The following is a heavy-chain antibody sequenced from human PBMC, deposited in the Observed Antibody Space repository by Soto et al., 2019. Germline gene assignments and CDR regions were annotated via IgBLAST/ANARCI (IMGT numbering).Heavy chain of an antibody. CDR2: ISYDGSNT. J-gene: IGHJ6*02. V-gene: IGHV3-30-3*01. CDR3: ARDSFHTVTTPDV. D-gene: IGHD4-17*01. Sequence: QVQLVESGGGVVQPGMSLRLSCAASGFTFSSYAMHWVRQAPGKGLEWVAVISYDGSNTYYADSVKGRFTISRDNSKNPMYLLMNSLRAEDTAVYYCARDSFHTVTTPDVLGQGTTVTGFS. CDR1: GFTFSSYA.